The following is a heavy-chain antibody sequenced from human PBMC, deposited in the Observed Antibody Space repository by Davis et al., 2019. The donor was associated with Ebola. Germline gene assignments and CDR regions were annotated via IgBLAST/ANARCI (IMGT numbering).Heavy chain of an antibody. Sequence: SETLSLTFTVPGGSISSSSYYWGWIRQPPGKGLEWIGNIYYSGSTYYNPSLKSRVTISIGTSKNQFSLKLSSVTAADTAVYYCAGSSSSNLYYFDYWGQGTLVTVSS. V-gene: IGHV4-39*07. CDR3: AGSSSSNLYYFDY. D-gene: IGHD6-6*01. CDR2: IYYSGST. CDR1: GGSISSSSYY. J-gene: IGHJ4*02.